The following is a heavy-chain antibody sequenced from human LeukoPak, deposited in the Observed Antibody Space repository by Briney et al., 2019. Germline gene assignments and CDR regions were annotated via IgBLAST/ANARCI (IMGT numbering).Heavy chain of an antibody. V-gene: IGHV4-34*01. CDR3: ARIYLHYGDYVPTPYWYFDL. CDR1: GGSFSGYY. J-gene: IGHJ2*01. Sequence: SETLSLTCAVYGGSFSGYYWSWIRQPPGKGLEWIGEINHSGSTNYNPSLKSRVTISVDTSKNQFSLKLSSVTAADTAVYYCARIYLHYGDYVPTPYWYFDLWGRGTLVTVSS. CDR2: INHSGST. D-gene: IGHD4-17*01.